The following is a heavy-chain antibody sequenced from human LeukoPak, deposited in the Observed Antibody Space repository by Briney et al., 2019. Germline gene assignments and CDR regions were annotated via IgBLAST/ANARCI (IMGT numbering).Heavy chain of an antibody. CDR3: AKEGVRDGYISLYYFDS. V-gene: IGHV3-48*03. D-gene: IGHD5-24*01. J-gene: IGHJ4*02. CDR2: ISSSGSTI. CDR1: GFTFSSYE. Sequence: PGGSLRLSCAASGFTFSSYEMNWVRQAPGKGLEWVSYISSSGSTIYYADSVKGRFTISRDNSKNTVYLQMNSLRTEDTAVYYCAKEGVRDGYISLYYFDSWGQGTLVTVSS.